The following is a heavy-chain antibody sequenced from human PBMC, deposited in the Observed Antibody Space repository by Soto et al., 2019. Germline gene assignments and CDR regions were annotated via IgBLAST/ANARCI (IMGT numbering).Heavy chain of an antibody. CDR2: ISGSGGST. CDR1: GFTFSSYA. D-gene: IGHD2-2*01. J-gene: IGHJ4*02. Sequence: GGSLRLSCAASGFTFSSYAMSWVRQAPGKGLEWVSAISGSGGSTYYADSVKGRFTISRDNSKNTLYLQMNSLRAEDTAVYYCAKETLKLYIVVVPAAEGPFDYWGQGTLVTVSS. CDR3: AKETLKLYIVVVPAAEGPFDY. V-gene: IGHV3-23*01.